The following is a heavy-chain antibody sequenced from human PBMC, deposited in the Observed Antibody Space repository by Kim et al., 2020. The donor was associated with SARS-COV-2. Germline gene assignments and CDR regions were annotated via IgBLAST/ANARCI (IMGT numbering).Heavy chain of an antibody. V-gene: IGHV4-39*01. CDR2: IHYSGRT. CDR1: GDSVSSSTAY. CDR3: ARHSPRTLLWFDNRFDP. D-gene: IGHD2-21*01. Sequence: SETLSLTCAVSGDSVSSSTAYWGWIRQPPGKGLEWIATIHYSGRTYYNPSLKSRVTISVDTSKNHFSLQLSSVTAADTSVYYCARHSPRTLLWFDNRFDP. J-gene: IGHJ5*02.